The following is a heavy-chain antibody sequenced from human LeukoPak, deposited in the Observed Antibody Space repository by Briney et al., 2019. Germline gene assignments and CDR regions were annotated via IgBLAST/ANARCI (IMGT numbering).Heavy chain of an antibody. D-gene: IGHD3-3*01. Sequence: GGSLRLSCAASGFTFSSYSMNWVRQAPGKGLEWVSYISSSSSTIYYADSVKGRFTISRDNAKNPLYLQMNSLRDEDTAVYYCARDLAASYDFWSAYGMDVWGQGTTVTVSS. CDR2: ISSSSSTI. CDR1: GFTFSSYS. V-gene: IGHV3-48*02. J-gene: IGHJ6*02. CDR3: ARDLAASYDFWSAYGMDV.